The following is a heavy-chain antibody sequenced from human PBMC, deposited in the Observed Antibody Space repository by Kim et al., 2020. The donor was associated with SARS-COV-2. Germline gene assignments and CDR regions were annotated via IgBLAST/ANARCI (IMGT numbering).Heavy chain of an antibody. CDR3: ARDGRHNSSGYYAAAGDY. CDR2: ISAYNGNT. J-gene: IGHJ4*02. V-gene: IGHV1-18*01. CDR1: GYTFTSYG. Sequence: ASVKVSCKASGYTFTSYGISWVRQAPGQGLEWMGWISAYNGNTNYAQKLQGRVTMTTDTSTSTAYMELRSLRSDDTAVYYCARDGRHNSSGYYAAAGDYWGQGTLVTVSS. D-gene: IGHD3-22*01.